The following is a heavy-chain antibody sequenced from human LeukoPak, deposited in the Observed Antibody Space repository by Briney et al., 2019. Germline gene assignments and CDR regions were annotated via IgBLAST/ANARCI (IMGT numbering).Heavy chain of an antibody. V-gene: IGHV3-23*01. CDR2: LSVSGGGT. J-gene: IGHJ4*02. Sequence: PGGSLRLSCAVSGITLSNDGMSWVRQAPGKGLEWVSGLSVSGGGTNYADSVKGRFTISRDNSKNTLYLQMNSLRAEVTAVYYCAKVPALVEVSSLYFDYWGQGTLVTVSS. CDR1: GITLSNDG. CDR3: AKVPALVEVSSLYFDY. D-gene: IGHD6-6*01.